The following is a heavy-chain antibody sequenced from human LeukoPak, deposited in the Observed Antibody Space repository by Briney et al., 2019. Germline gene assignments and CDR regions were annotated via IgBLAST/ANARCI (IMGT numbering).Heavy chain of an antibody. CDR3: ARGYYDSSGCIDY. V-gene: IGHV3-21*01. D-gene: IGHD3-22*01. Sequence: GGSLRLSCAASGFTFSSYSMNWVRQAPGKGLEWVSSISSSSGYIYYADSVRGRFTISRDNAKNSLYLQMNSLRAEDTAVYYCARGYYDSSGCIDYWGQGTLVTVSS. CDR2: ISSSSGYI. J-gene: IGHJ4*02. CDR1: GFTFSSYS.